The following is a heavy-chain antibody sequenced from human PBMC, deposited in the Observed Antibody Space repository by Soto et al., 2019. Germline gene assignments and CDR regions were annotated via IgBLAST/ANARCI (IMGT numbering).Heavy chain of an antibody. CDR3: TTDPGDYEDF. CDR1: GITFINAW. Sequence: EVQLVETGGDLVKPGGCLRLSCAASGITFINAWMSWVRQAPGKGLEWVGRIKNRADGGTADYAAPVRGRCTISRDDSRNTLFLQMNGLEAEDTAVYYCTTDPGDYEDFWGQGTLVTVSS. J-gene: IGHJ4*02. V-gene: IGHV3-15*01. D-gene: IGHD4-17*01. CDR2: IKNRADGGTA.